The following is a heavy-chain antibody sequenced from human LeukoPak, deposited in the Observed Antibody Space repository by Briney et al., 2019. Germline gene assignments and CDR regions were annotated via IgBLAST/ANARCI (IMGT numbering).Heavy chain of an antibody. D-gene: IGHD4-17*01. V-gene: IGHV1-2*02. CDR1: GYTFTGYY. CDR2: INPNSGGT. J-gene: IGHJ4*02. CDR3: ARGRGTVTTVQMGY. Sequence: ASVKVSCKASGYTFTGYYMHWVRQAPGQGLEWMGWINPNSGGTNYAQKFQGRVTMTRDTSISTAHMELSRLRSDDTAVYYCARGRGTVTTVQMGYWGQGTLVTVSS.